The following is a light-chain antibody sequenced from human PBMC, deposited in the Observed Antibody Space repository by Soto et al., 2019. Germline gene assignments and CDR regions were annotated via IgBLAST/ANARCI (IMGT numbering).Light chain of an antibody. CDR2: GAS. Sequence: EIVMTQSPGTLSVSPGERATLSCRASQTIDTNLAWYQQKPGQAPRLLIFGASTRATGIPARFSGSGSGTEFSLTITSLQSEDFALYYCQQYNNRPPWTFGQGTKVKVK. CDR3: QQYNNRPPWT. V-gene: IGKV3-15*01. J-gene: IGKJ1*01. CDR1: QTIDTN.